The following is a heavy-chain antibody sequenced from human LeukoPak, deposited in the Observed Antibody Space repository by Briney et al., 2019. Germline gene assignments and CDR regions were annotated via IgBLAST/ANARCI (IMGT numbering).Heavy chain of an antibody. Sequence: GASVKVSCEASGYTFTGYYMHWVRQAPGQGLEWMGWINPNSGGTNYAQKFQGRVTMTRDTSISTAYMELSRLRSDDTAMYYCARGRPYYDILTGYPFDYWGQGTLVTVSS. CDR2: INPNSGGT. CDR3: ARGRPYYDILTGYPFDY. J-gene: IGHJ4*02. V-gene: IGHV1-2*02. CDR1: GYTFTGYY. D-gene: IGHD3-9*01.